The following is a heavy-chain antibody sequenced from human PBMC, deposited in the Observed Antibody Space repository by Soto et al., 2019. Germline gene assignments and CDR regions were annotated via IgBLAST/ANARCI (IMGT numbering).Heavy chain of an antibody. CDR3: ARAPQLVAPAATGFDS. Sequence: EVELVESGGGLVQPGGSRGFSCAAPGFPFSPFTMSWFRQAPGKGLEGISYISASTLTTFYADSVKGRFTISRDTAQNSLYLQMNSLRDEDTAVYYCARAPQLVAPAATGFDSWGQGTLVTVSS. J-gene: IGHJ4*02. CDR1: GFPFSPFT. CDR2: ISASTLTT. V-gene: IGHV3-48*02. D-gene: IGHD2-2*01.